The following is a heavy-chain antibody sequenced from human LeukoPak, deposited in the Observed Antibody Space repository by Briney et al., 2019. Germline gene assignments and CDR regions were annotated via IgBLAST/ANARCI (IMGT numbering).Heavy chain of an antibody. CDR3: ARGYGSGSYK. CDR2: IYYSGST. CDR1: GGSISSHY. Sequence: SETLSLTCTVSGGSISSHYWSWIRQPPGKGLEWIGYIYYSGSTNYNPSLKSRVTISVDTSKNQFSLKLSSVTAADTAVYYCARGYGSGSYKWGQGTLVTVSS. D-gene: IGHD3-10*01. J-gene: IGHJ4*02. V-gene: IGHV4-59*11.